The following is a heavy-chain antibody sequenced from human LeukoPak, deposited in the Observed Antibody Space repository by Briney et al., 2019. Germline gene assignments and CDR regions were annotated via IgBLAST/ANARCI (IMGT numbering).Heavy chain of an antibody. CDR2: IYYSGST. J-gene: IGHJ4*02. Sequence: SETLSLTCTVSGGSISSYYWSWIRQPPGKGLEWIGYIYYSGSTNYNPSLKSRVTISVDTSMNQFSLKLSSVTAADTAVYYCARDRFQWGPAGTDYWGQGTLVTVSS. CDR3: ARDRFQWGPAGTDY. V-gene: IGHV4-59*01. D-gene: IGHD1-26*01. CDR1: GGSISSYY.